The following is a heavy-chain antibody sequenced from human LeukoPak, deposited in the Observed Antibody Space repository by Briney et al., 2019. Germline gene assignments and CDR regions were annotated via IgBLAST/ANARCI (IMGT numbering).Heavy chain of an antibody. V-gene: IGHV4-39*01. Sequence: SETLSLTCKVSGGSISSSSYYWGWIRQSPGKGLEWIESIYYSGTTYYNPSLKTRVTIFVDTSKNQFSLKLSSVTAADTAVYYCARLVGAATDPFDYWGQGTLVTVSS. CDR1: GGSISSSSYY. D-gene: IGHD1-26*01. CDR2: IYYSGTT. J-gene: IGHJ4*02. CDR3: ARLVGAATDPFDY.